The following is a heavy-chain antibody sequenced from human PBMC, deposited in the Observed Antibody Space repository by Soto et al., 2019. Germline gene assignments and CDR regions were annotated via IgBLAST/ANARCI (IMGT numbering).Heavy chain of an antibody. D-gene: IGHD7-27*01. V-gene: IGHV1-46*01. CDR1: GYTFTSYY. Sequence: VSVKVSCKASGYTFTSYYMHWVRQAPGQGLEWMGIIKPSGSSTSYAQKFQGRVTMTRDKSTGTVCMELSSLRSEDTTVYSCARDLRTEDLEDFDIWGPGTMVTVSS. CDR2: IKPSGSST. CDR3: ARDLRTEDLEDFDI. J-gene: IGHJ3*02.